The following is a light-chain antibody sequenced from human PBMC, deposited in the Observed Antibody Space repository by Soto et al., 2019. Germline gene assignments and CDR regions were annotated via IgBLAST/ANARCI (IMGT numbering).Light chain of an antibody. CDR2: DVS. Sequence: QSALTQPASVSGSPGQSITISCTGTSSDVGGYNYVSWYQQHPGKAPKLMIYDVSNRPSGVSNRFSGSRSGNTASLTISGLLAEDEADYYCSSYTSSSTVVFGGGIKLTVL. J-gene: IGLJ2*01. V-gene: IGLV2-14*01. CDR1: SSDVGGYNY. CDR3: SSYTSSSTVV.